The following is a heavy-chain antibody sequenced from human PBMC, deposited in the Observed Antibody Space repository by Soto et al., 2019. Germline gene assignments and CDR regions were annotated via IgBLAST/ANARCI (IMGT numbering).Heavy chain of an antibody. CDR1: GYSFTSYW. CDR3: ARSSSTLPVDTCMARRLDYSYYYGMGG. V-gene: IGHV5-51*01. Sequence: GESLKISCKGSGYSFTSYWIGWVRQMPGKGLEWMGIIYPGDSDTRYSPSFQGQVTISADKSISTAYLQWSSLKASDTAMYYCARSSSTLPVDTCMARRLDYSYYYGMGGRRKGAT. J-gene: IGHJ6*04. D-gene: IGHD5-18*01. CDR2: IYPGDSDT.